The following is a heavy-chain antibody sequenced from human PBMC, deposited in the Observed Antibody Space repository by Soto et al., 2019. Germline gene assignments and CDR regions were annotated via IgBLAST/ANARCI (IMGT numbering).Heavy chain of an antibody. Sequence: LRLSCAASGFTFSSYAMSWVRQAPGKGLEWVSAISGSGGSTYYADSVKGRFTISRDNSKNTLYLQMNSLRAEDTAVYYCAKDLGYCSSTSCSPFDYWGQGTLVTVSS. CDR3: AKDLGYCSSTSCSPFDY. CDR1: GFTFSSYA. J-gene: IGHJ4*02. CDR2: ISGSGGST. D-gene: IGHD2-2*01. V-gene: IGHV3-23*01.